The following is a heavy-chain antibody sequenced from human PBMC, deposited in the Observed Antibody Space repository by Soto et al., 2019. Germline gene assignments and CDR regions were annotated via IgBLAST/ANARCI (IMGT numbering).Heavy chain of an antibody. V-gene: IGHV3-11*01. CDR2: ISSSGSTI. CDR1: GFTFSDYY. Sequence: QVQLVESGGGLVKPGGSLRLSCAASGFTFSDYYMSWIRQAPGKGLEWVSYISSSGSTIYYADSVKGRFTISRDNAKNSLYLQMNSLRAEDTAVYYCAREEGRSSWYRRGGYYYGMDVWGQGTTVTVSS. CDR3: AREEGRSSWYRRGGYYYGMDV. D-gene: IGHD6-13*01. J-gene: IGHJ6*02.